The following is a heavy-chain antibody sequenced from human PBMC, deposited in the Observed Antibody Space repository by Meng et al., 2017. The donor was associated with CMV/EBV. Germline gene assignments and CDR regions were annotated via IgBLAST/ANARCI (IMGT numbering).Heavy chain of an antibody. J-gene: IGHJ5*02. Sequence: GSLRLSCTVSGGSISSSSYYWGWIRQPPGKGLEWIGSIYYSGSTYYNPSLKSRVTISVDTSKNQFSLKLSSVTAADTAVYYCASYPPKELELQGFDPWGQGTLVTVSS. CDR3: ASYPPKELELQGFDP. D-gene: IGHD1-7*01. CDR1: GGSISSSSYY. V-gene: IGHV4-39*07. CDR2: IYYSGST.